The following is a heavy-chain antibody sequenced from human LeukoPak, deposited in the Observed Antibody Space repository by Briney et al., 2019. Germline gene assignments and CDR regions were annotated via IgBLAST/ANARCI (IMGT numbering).Heavy chain of an antibody. CDR2: TIPIFGTA. CDR3: ARAPPAYDSSGYYSPPYYMDV. J-gene: IGHJ6*03. Sequence: ASVKVSCKASGGTFSSYAISWVRQAPGQGLEWMGGTIPIFGTANYAQKFQGRVTITADESTSTAYMELSSLRSEDTAVYYCARAPPAYDSSGYYSPPYYMDVWGKGTTVTISS. D-gene: IGHD3-22*01. V-gene: IGHV1-69*13. CDR1: GGTFSSYA.